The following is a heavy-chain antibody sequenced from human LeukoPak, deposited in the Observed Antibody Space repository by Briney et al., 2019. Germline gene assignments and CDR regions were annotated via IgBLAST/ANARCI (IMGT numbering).Heavy chain of an antibody. D-gene: IGHD5-18*01. J-gene: IGHJ4*02. CDR2: ISSSDNTI. V-gene: IGHV3-48*02. CDR3: ARVHRGYSYGRLDY. CDR1: GFTFSFYS. Sequence: GGSLRLSCAASGFTFSFYSTNWVRQAPGKGLEWVSYISSSDNTIHYADSVKGRFTISRDNAKNSLYPEMNSLRDEDTAVYYCARVHRGYSYGRLDYWGQGTLVTVSS.